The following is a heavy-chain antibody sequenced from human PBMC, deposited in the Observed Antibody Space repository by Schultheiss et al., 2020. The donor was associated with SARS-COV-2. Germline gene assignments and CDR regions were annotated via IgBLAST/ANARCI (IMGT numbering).Heavy chain of an antibody. Sequence: GESLKISCAASGFTFSDYYMSWIRQAPGKGLEWVSYISSSGSTIYYADSVKGRFTISRDNSKNTLYLQMNSLRAEDTAVYYCARIFGSGWYDVWGQGTTVTVSS. CDR2: ISSSGSTI. D-gene: IGHD6-19*01. CDR1: GFTFSDYY. V-gene: IGHV3-11*04. J-gene: IGHJ6*02. CDR3: ARIFGSGWYDV.